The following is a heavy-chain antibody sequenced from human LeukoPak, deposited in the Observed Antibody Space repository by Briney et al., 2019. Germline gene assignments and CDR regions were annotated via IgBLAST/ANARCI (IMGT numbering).Heavy chain of an antibody. V-gene: IGHV1-3*01. CDR3: ARVRGFYGSGTSNWFDP. D-gene: IGHD3-10*01. Sequence: ASVKVSCKASGYTFTSYAMHWVRQAPGQRLKWMGWINAGNGNTKYSQKFQGRVTITRDTSASTAYMELSSLRSEDTAVYYCARVRGFYGSGTSNWFDPWGQGTLVTVSS. CDR2: INAGNGNT. CDR1: GYTFTSYA. J-gene: IGHJ5*02.